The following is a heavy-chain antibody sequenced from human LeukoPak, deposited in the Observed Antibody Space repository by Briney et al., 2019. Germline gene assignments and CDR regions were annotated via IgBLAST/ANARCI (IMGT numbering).Heavy chain of an antibody. CDR3: ARGSSVAATLNWFDP. J-gene: IGHJ5*02. D-gene: IGHD2-15*01. Sequence: SGTLSLTCAVYGGSFSGYYWSWIRQPPGKGLEWIGEINHSGSTNCNPSLKSRVTISVDTSKNQFSLKLSSVTAADTAVYYCARGSSVAATLNWFDPWGQGTLVTVSS. CDR1: GGSFSGYY. V-gene: IGHV4-34*01. CDR2: INHSGST.